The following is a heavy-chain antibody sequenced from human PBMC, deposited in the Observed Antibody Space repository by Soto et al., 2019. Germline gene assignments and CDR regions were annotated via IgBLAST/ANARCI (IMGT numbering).Heavy chain of an antibody. CDR2: IIPILGIA. CDR1: GGTFSSYT. Sequence: GASVKVSCKASGGTFSSYTISWVRQAPGQGLEWMGRIIPILGIANYAQKFQGRVTITADKSTSTAYMELSSLRSEDTAVYYCARVAPLYDFWSGYTPDYYYYMDVWGKGTTVTVSS. CDR3: ARVAPLYDFWSGYTPDYYYYMDV. V-gene: IGHV1-69*02. J-gene: IGHJ6*03. D-gene: IGHD3-3*01.